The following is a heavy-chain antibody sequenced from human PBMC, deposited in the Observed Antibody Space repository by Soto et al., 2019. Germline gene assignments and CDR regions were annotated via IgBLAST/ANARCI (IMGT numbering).Heavy chain of an antibody. V-gene: IGHV4-30-4*01. CDR2: IYYSGTT. J-gene: IGHJ6*02. D-gene: IGHD3-3*01. CDR3: ARDNILGILYGGMDV. Sequence: SEPLSLTRTVSGGSISSGDYTWSWIRQPPGKGLELMGYIYYSGTTYYNPSLKSRVTISVDTSKNQFSLKLSSVTAADTAVYYCARDNILGILYGGMDVWGQGTTVT. CDR1: GGSISSGDYT.